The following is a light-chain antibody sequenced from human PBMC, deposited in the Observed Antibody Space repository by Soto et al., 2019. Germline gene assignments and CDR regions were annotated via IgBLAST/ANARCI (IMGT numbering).Light chain of an antibody. Sequence: EFLLTQSPAIVSLAPWERATLSCRASQSVNNFFAWYQQKPGQAPRLLIYDASYRAPGIPARFSGSGSGTDFTPTISSLEAEDSAVYYCQQRGSWPATFGPGTKVDIK. CDR3: QQRGSWPAT. J-gene: IGKJ3*01. CDR2: DAS. V-gene: IGKV3-11*01. CDR1: QSVNNF.